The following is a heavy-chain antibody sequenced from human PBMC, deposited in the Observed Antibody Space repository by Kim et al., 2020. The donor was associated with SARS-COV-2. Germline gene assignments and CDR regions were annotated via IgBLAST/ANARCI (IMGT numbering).Heavy chain of an antibody. CDR2: IYYSGST. Sequence: SETLSLTCTVSGGSISSYYWSWIRQPPGKGLEWIGYIYYSGSTNHNPSLKSRVTISVDTSRNQFSLKLSSVTAADTAVYFCARGGWYKDYWGQGTLVTVS. CDR1: GGSISSYY. J-gene: IGHJ4*02. D-gene: IGHD6-19*01. CDR3: ARGGWYKDY. V-gene: IGHV4-59*13.